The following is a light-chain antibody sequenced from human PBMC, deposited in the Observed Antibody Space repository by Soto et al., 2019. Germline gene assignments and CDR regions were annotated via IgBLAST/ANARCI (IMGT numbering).Light chain of an antibody. V-gene: IGLV2-8*01. CDR1: SSDVGGYNY. J-gene: IGLJ1*01. Sequence: QSALTQPPSASGSPGQSVTISCTGTSSDVGGYNYVSWYQQHPGKAPKLMIYEVSKRPSGVPDRFSGSKSGNTASLTVCGLQAEDEADYYCSSYAGSNGVFGTGTKVTVL. CDR2: EVS. CDR3: SSYAGSNGV.